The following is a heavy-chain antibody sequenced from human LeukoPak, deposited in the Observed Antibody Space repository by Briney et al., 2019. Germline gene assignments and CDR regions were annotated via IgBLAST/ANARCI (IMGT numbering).Heavy chain of an antibody. J-gene: IGHJ4*02. CDR1: GFTFGSYW. CDR2: IKQDGSEK. V-gene: IGHV3-7*03. Sequence: PGGSPRLSCAASGFTFGSYWMSWVRQAPGEGLEWVANIKQDGSEKYYVDSVKGRFTISRDNAKNSLYLQMNSLRAEDTAVYYCARGDFDCWGQGTLVTVSS. CDR3: ARGDFDC.